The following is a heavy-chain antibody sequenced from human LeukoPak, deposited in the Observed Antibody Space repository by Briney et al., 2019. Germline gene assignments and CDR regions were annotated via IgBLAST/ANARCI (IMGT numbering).Heavy chain of an antibody. J-gene: IGHJ4*02. CDR2: IRYDGSNK. D-gene: IGHD5-12*01. V-gene: IGHV3-30*02. CDR1: GFTFSSYG. Sequence: GGSLRLSCPASGFTFSSYGMHWVRQAPGKGLEWVAFIRYDGSNKYYADSVKGRFTISRDNSKNTLYLQMNSLRAEDTAVYYCAKEGGSGLRFSLNFDYWGQGTLVTVSS. CDR3: AKEGGSGLRFSLNFDY.